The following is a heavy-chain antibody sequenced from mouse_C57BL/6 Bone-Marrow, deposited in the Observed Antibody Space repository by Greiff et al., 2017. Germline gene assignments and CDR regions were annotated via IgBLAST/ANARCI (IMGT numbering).Heavy chain of an antibody. J-gene: IGHJ1*03. V-gene: IGHV1-15*01. CDR2: IDPETGGT. CDR3: TRDTTVVGWYCDV. CDR1: GYTFTDYE. D-gene: IGHD1-1*01. Sequence: QVQLQQSGAELVRPGASVTLSCKASGYTFTDYEMHWVKQTPVHGLEWIGAIDPETGGTAYNQKFKGKAILTADKSSSTAYMELRSLTSEDSAVYYCTRDTTVVGWYCDVWGTGTTVTVSS.